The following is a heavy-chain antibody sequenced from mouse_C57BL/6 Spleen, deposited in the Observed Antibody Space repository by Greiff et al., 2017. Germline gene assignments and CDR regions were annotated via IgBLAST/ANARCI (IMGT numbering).Heavy chain of an antibody. Sequence: QVQLQQSGAELVRPGASVTLSCKASGYTFTDYEMHWVKQTPVHGLEWIGAIDPETGGTAYNQKFKGKAILTADKSSSTAYMELRSLTSEDSAVYFCARLEYYGSWRDYFDYWGQGTTLTVSS. V-gene: IGHV1-15*01. D-gene: IGHD1-1*01. J-gene: IGHJ2*01. CDR2: IDPETGGT. CDR1: GYTFTDYE. CDR3: ARLEYYGSWRDYFDY.